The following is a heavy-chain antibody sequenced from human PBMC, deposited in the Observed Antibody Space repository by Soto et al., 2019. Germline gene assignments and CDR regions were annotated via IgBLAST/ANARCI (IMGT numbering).Heavy chain of an antibody. CDR2: ISYDEINQ. CDR1: GFTFTTFG. CDR3: AKVGLMGAYRKSFFDY. V-gene: IGHV3-30*18. Sequence: QVQLVQSEGGVVQPGGSLRLSCAASGFTFTTFGMHWVRQAPGKGLEWVAFISYDEINQYYADSVKGRFTISRDISKNPLYLQMNKLRPEDSAVYYCAKVGLMGAYRKSFFDYWGQGTLVTVSS. D-gene: IGHD1-26*01. J-gene: IGHJ4*02.